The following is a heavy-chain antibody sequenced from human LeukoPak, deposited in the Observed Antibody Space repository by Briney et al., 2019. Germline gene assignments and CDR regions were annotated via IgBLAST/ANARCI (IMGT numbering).Heavy chain of an antibody. D-gene: IGHD3-9*01. CDR1: GFTFSSYA. CDR3: ARAQDYRLVPFDY. CDR2: ISYDGSNK. J-gene: IGHJ4*02. V-gene: IGHV3-30-3*01. Sequence: GGSLRLSCAASGFTFSSYAMHWVRQAPGKGLEWVAVISYDGSNKYYADSVKGRFTISRDNSKNTLYLQMNSLRAKDTAVYYCARAQDYRLVPFDYWGQGTLVTVSS.